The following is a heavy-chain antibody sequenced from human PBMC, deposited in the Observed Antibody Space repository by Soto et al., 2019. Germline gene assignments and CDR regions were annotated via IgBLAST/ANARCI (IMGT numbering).Heavy chain of an antibody. Sequence: VQVVQSGAEVRQPASSVKVSCKTSGGTFSSSAISGVRKAPGQGLEWMGGIGPHVDTSTYAQTFQGRVTSTADESTSTESMELSSLRSDDSAIYYSVRVAAIPCDPDNWGQGTLVTVSS. CDR3: VRVAAIPCDPDN. V-gene: IGHV1-69*12. D-gene: IGHD6-25*01. CDR2: IGPHVDTS. CDR1: GGTFSSSA. J-gene: IGHJ4*02.